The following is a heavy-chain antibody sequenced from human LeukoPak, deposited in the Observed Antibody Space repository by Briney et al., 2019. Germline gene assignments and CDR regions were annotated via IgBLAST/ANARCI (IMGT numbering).Heavy chain of an antibody. Sequence: SETLSLTCTVSGGSISSYYWSWIRQPPGKGLEWIGYIYYSGSTNYNPSLKSRVTISVDTSKNQFSLKLSSVTAADTAVYYCARDLTGYFDYWGQGTLVTVSS. J-gene: IGHJ4*02. CDR2: IYYSGST. CDR1: GGSISSYY. V-gene: IGHV4-59*01. D-gene: IGHD7-27*01. CDR3: ARDLTGYFDY.